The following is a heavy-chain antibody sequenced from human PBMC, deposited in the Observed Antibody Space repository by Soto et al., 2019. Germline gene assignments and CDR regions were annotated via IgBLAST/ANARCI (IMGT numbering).Heavy chain of an antibody. CDR2: ISGGA. V-gene: IGHV1-2*02. D-gene: IGHD6-13*01. CDR1: GNTFTGYY. CDR3: AREAAAGPEGWFDP. J-gene: IGHJ5*02. Sequence: QVQLVQSGAEVKKPGASVKVSCEASGNTFTGYYIHWVRQAPGQGLEWMGWISGGANYAQKFQGRATITKDKSINTVYMELRRLRSDDTAVYYCAREAAAGPEGWFDPWGQGTLVTVSS.